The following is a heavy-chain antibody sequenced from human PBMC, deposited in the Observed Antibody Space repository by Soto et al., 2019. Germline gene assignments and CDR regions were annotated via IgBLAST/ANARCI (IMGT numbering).Heavy chain of an antibody. J-gene: IGHJ4*02. D-gene: IGHD2-21*02. V-gene: IGHV4-30-4*01. CDR1: GASISSGDHY. Sequence: QVQLQESGPGLVKPSQTLSPTCTVSGASISSGDHYWNWLRQPPGKGLEWIGDISYSGTTYYIPSLKSRVTISLDTSKNQFSLRLGSVTAADTAVYFCARSRFGGNSVRSYYFDSWGQGTLVAVSS. CDR2: ISYSGTT. CDR3: ARSRFGGNSVRSYYFDS.